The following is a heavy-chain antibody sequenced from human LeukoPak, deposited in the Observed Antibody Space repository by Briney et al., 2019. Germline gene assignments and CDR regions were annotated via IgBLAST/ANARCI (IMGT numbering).Heavy chain of an antibody. CDR1: GYTFTSYG. CDR3: ARVQGGDGYNPELYYYGMDV. J-gene: IGHJ6*02. Sequence: GASVKVSCKASGYTFTSYGITWVRQAPGQGLEWMGRIIPIFGITNYAQKFQGRVTITADKSTSTAYMELSSLRSEDTAVYYCARVQGGDGYNPELYYYGMDVWGQGTTVTVSS. D-gene: IGHD5-24*01. CDR2: IIPIFGIT. V-gene: IGHV1-69*04.